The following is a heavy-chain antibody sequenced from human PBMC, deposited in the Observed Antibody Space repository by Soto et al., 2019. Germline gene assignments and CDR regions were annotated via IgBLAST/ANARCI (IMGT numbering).Heavy chain of an antibody. Sequence: ASVKVSCKASGGTFSSYAISWVRQAPGQGLEWMGGIIPIFGTANYAQKFQGRVTITADESTSTAYMELSSLRSEDTAVYYCASLGQLPTLGDDYYYYGMDVWGQGTTVTVSS. V-gene: IGHV1-69*13. J-gene: IGHJ6*02. CDR2: IIPIFGTA. D-gene: IGHD2-2*01. CDR3: ASLGQLPTLGDDYYYYGMDV. CDR1: GGTFSSYA.